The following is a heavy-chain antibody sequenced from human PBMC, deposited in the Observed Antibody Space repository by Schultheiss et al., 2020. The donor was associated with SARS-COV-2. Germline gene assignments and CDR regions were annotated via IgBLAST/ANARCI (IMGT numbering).Heavy chain of an antibody. J-gene: IGHJ5*02. CDR2: ISGSSTTI. Sequence: GGSLRLSCAASGFNFNTYEMNWVRQSPGRGLEWFSYISGSSTTIYYADSVRGRFTISRDNSKNTLYLQMHSLRAEDTAVYYCAKGGSWFDPWGQGTLVTVSS. V-gene: IGHV3-48*03. D-gene: IGHD2-15*01. CDR1: GFNFNTYE. CDR3: AKGGSWFDP.